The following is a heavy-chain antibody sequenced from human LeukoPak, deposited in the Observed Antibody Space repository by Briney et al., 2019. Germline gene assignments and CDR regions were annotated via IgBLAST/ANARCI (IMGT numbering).Heavy chain of an antibody. CDR1: GGTFSSYA. D-gene: IGHD3-3*01. J-gene: IGHJ4*02. V-gene: IGHV1-69*13. CDR3: ARALGSYDFWSGHTLEC. Sequence: SVKVSCKASGGTFSSYAISWVRQAPGQGLEWMGGIIPIFGTANYAQKFQGRVTITADESTSTAYMELSSLRSEDTAVYYCARALGSYDFWSGHTLECWGQGTLVTVSS. CDR2: IIPIFGTA.